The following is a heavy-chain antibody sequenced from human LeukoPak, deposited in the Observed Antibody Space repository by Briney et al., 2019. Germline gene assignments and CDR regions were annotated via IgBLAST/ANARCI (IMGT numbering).Heavy chain of an antibody. CDR1: GFTFSSYA. CDR2: ISGSGGST. CDR3: AKDHDFWSGRYFYFDY. D-gene: IGHD3-3*01. V-gene: IGHV3-23*01. J-gene: IGHJ4*02. Sequence: GGSLRLSCAASGFTFSSYAMSWVRQAPGKGLEWVSAISGSGGSTYYADSVKGRFTISRDNSKNTLYLQMNSLRAEDTAVYYCAKDHDFWSGRYFYFDYWGQGTLVTVSS.